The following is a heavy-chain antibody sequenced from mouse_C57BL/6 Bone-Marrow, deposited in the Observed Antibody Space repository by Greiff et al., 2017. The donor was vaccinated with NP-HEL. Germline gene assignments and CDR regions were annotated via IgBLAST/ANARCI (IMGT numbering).Heavy chain of an antibody. J-gene: IGHJ2*01. D-gene: IGHD2-3*01. Sequence: QVQLQQSGPELVKPGASVKISCKASGYAFSSSWMNWVKQRPGKGLEWIGRIYPGDGDTNYNGKFKGKATLTADKSSSTAYMQLSSLTSEDSAVYFCARMGVLGFDYWGQGTTLTVPS. CDR2: IYPGDGDT. CDR3: ARMGVLGFDY. CDR1: GYAFSSSW. V-gene: IGHV1-82*01.